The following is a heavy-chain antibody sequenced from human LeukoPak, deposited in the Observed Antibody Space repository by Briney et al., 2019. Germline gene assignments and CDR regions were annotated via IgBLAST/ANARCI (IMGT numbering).Heavy chain of an antibody. CDR1: GGSISSSPHY. CDR2: IYYTGST. D-gene: IGHD6-19*01. Sequence: KPSETLSLTCTVFGGSISSSPHYWGWIRQPPGKGLEWIGCIYYTGSTFYHPSLESRVTISADTSKNQFSLKLTSVTAADTAVYYCGRRTYGIGFTDWGQGTMVTVSS. V-gene: IGHV4-39*01. CDR3: GRRTYGIGFTD. J-gene: IGHJ4*02.